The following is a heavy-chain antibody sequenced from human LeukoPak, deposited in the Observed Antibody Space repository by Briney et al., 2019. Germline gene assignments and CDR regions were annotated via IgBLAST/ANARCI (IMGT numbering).Heavy chain of an antibody. D-gene: IGHD3-10*01. CDR3: TRDVVLGSGSCSS. V-gene: IGHV3-66*02. CDR2: IYSGGIT. CDR1: GFTVTTNY. J-gene: IGHJ4*02. Sequence: GGSLRLSCAASGFTVTTNYMSWVRQAPGKGLEWVSVIYSGGITYYADSVKGRFTISRDSSKNTLYLQMNSLRVEDTAVYYCTRDVVLGSGSCSSWGQGTLVTVSS.